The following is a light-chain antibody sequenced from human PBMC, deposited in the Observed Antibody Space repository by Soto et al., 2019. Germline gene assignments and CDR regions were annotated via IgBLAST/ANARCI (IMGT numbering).Light chain of an antibody. CDR3: QESYSVLWGT. CDR2: GAS. CDR1: QSINTY. V-gene: IGKV1-39*01. J-gene: IGKJ1*01. Sequence: DLPMTQSPSSLSASVGDRVTITCQTSQSINTYLNWYQQKPGKAPKLLIYGASSLQSGVPLRFSGSGSGTDFTLTISSLEPEDFATYYCQESYSVLWGTCGQGTKVEIK.